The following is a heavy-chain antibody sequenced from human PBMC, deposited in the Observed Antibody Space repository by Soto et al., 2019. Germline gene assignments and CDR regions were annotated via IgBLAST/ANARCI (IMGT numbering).Heavy chain of an antibody. CDR3: ARERLPIAVAGTFHY. Sequence: QVQLVESGGGVVQPGRSLRLSCAASGFTFSSYGMEWVRQAPGKGLEWVAVIWYDGSNKYYADSVKGRFTISRDNSKNTLYLQMNSLRAEDTAVYYCARERLPIAVAGTFHYWGQGTLVTVSS. CDR2: IWYDGSNK. J-gene: IGHJ4*02. CDR1: GFTFSSYG. V-gene: IGHV3-33*01. D-gene: IGHD6-19*01.